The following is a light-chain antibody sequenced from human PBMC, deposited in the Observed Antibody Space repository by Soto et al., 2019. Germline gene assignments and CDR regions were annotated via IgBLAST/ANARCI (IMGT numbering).Light chain of an antibody. CDR2: DAS. CDR3: QQYDILPIT. V-gene: IGKV1-33*01. Sequence: DIQMTQSPSSLFASVGDRVTITCQATQDINIYLNWYQQKPGKAPNLLIYDASKLEIGVPSRFSGSGSGTHFTFTISSLQTEDIGTYYCQQYDILPITFGRGTRLEI. J-gene: IGKJ5*01. CDR1: QDINIY.